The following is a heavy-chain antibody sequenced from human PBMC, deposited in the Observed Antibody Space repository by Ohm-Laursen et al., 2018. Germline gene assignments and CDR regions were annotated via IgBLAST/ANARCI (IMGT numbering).Heavy chain of an antibody. V-gene: IGHV3-15*01. CDR3: TSESDMASFDY. CDR2: IKSYSDGGTT. Sequence: GSLTLSCASSGFAFSSGWMNWVRQTPRKGLEWVGRIKSYSDGGTTDYAAPVTGRFTISRDDSKNTLYLQMNSLKTEDTAVYYCTSESDMASFDYWGQGTLVTVSS. D-gene: IGHD2-15*01. J-gene: IGHJ4*02. CDR1: GFAFSSGW.